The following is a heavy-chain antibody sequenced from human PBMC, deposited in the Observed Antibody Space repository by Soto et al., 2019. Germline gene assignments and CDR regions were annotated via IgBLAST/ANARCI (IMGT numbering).Heavy chain of an antibody. CDR1: GDSVSSNSAA. D-gene: IGHD3-10*01. Sequence: PSQTLSLTCAISGDSVSSNSAAWNWLRQSPSGGLEWLGRTYYRSKWYNDYVVSVKSRITINPDTSKNQFSLQLNSVTPEDTAVYYCARERGVLSEAFDIWGQGTVVTVSS. CDR2: TYYRSKWYN. V-gene: IGHV6-1*01. CDR3: ARERGVLSEAFDI. J-gene: IGHJ3*02.